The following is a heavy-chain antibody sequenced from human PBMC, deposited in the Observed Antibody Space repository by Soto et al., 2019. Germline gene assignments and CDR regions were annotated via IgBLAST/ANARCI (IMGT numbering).Heavy chain of an antibody. D-gene: IGHD2-21*01. Sequence: PGGSLRLSCATSGFPFSDYYMSWIRQAPGKGLEWLSHISPKSTYRNYADSVKGRFTISRDKTKSSMFLQMNSLGVEDPAVYYCARGGGGGRFEHWGQGVLVTVSS. V-gene: IGHV3-11*06. CDR1: GFPFSDYY. CDR3: ARGGGGGRFEH. CDR2: ISPKSTYR. J-gene: IGHJ4*02.